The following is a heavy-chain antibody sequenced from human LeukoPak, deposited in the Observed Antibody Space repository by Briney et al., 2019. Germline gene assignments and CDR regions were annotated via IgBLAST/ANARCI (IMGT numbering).Heavy chain of an antibody. V-gene: IGHV1-18*01. D-gene: IGHD5-24*01. CDR3: ARVNLRPIIKFFDY. Sequence: ASVKVSCKTSGYTFTSYVINWVRQAPGQGLEWMGLISAYNGNTNYAQKLQGRVTLTTDTSTSTAYMELRSLRSDDTAVYYCARVNLRPIIKFFDYWGQGSLVTVSS. CDR1: GYTFTSYV. CDR2: ISAYNGNT. J-gene: IGHJ4*02.